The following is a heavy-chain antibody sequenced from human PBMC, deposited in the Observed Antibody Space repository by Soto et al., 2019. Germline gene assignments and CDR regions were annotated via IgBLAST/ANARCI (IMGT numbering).Heavy chain of an antibody. CDR2: INTGNGNT. J-gene: IGHJ4*02. V-gene: IGHV1-3*04. CDR1: GYTFTSYG. D-gene: IGHD2-2*01. CDR3: ASGSLVAAATVY. Sequence: GESLKISCEASGYTFTSYGMNWVRQAPGQRLEWMGWINTGNGNTKYSQKFQGRVSISRDTSASTVYLELSSLRSEDTAVYYCASGSLVAAATVYWGQGTLVTVSS.